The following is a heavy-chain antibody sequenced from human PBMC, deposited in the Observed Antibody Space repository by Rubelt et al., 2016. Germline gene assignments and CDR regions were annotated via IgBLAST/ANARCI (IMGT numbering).Heavy chain of an antibody. J-gene: IGHJ6*02. Sequence: TGDANSVKGRFTISRDNSKNTLYLQMGSLRAEDMAVYYCARVFKFYYYYGMDVWGQGTTVTVSS. V-gene: IGHV3-64*01. D-gene: IGHD3-3*01. CDR3: ARVFKFYYYYGMDV. CDR2: T.